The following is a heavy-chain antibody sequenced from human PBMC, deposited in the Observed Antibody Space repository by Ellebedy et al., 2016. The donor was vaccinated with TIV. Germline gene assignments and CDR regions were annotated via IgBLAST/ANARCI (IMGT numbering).Heavy chain of an antibody. CDR3: ARRTDDWYFDL. J-gene: IGHJ2*01. Sequence: ASVKVSXXASGYTFTSYGISWVRQAPGQGLEWMGWISAYNGNTNYAQKLQGRVTMTTDTSTSTAYMELRSLRSDDTAVYYCARRTDDWYFDLWGRGTLVTVSS. V-gene: IGHV1-18*01. CDR2: ISAYNGNT. CDR1: GYTFTSYG.